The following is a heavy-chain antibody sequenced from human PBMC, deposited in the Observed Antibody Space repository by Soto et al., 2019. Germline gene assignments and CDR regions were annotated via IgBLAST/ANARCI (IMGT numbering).Heavy chain of an antibody. V-gene: IGHV3-53*01. D-gene: IGHD3-3*02. CDR3: AKDISWPLANY. Sequence: SLRLSCAASGFTVSSNYMSWVRQAPGKGPEWVSVIYSCGSTYYADSVKGRFTISRDNSKNTLYLQMNSLRAEDTAVYYCAKDISWPLANYWGQGTLVTVSS. CDR1: GFTVSSNY. CDR2: IYSCGST. J-gene: IGHJ4*02.